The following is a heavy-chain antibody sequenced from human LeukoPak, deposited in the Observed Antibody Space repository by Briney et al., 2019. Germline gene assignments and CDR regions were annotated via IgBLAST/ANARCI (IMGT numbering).Heavy chain of an antibody. CDR1: GFTFSSYGM. V-gene: IGHV4-4*02. D-gene: IGHD1-14*01. J-gene: IGHJ6*03. Sequence: GTLRLSCAASGFTFSSYGMSWVRQAPGKGLEWIGEVYHSGSTNYNPSLKSRVTISVDKSKNQFSLKLSSVTAADTAVYYCARDPRTTGVFVGSYYYYMDVWGKGTTVTVSS. CDR2: VYHSGST. CDR3: ARDPRTTGVFVGSYYYYMDV.